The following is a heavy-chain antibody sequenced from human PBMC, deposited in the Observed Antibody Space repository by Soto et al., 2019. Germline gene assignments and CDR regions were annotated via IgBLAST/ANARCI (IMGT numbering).Heavy chain of an antibody. D-gene: IGHD6-19*01. CDR3: AREYSSGWSKD. CDR1: GYTFTSYD. CDR2: MNPNSGNT. Sequence: QVQLVQSGAEVKKPGASVKVSCKASGYTFTSYDINWVRQATGQGLEWMGWMNPNSGNTGYAQKFEGIITMTGKTAINTAYMELSRLRSEESAVYYCAREYSSGWSKDWGQGTLVTVSS. V-gene: IGHV1-8*01. J-gene: IGHJ4*02.